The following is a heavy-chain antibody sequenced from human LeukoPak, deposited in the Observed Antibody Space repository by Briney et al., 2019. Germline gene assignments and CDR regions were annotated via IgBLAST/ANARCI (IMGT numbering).Heavy chain of an antibody. CDR2: IIPIFGTA. V-gene: IGHV1-69*01. CDR1: GGTFSSYA. CDR3: ARVDAAVTTYGAFDI. J-gene: IGHJ3*02. Sequence: SVKVSCKASGGTFSSYAISWVRQAPGQGLEWMGGIIPIFGTANYAQKFQGRVTITADESTSTAYMELSSLRSEDTAVYYCARVDAAVTTYGAFDIWGQGTMVTVSS. D-gene: IGHD4-17*01.